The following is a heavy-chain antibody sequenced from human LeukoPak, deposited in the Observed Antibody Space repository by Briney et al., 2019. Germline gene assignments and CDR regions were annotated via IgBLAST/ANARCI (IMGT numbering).Heavy chain of an antibody. CDR3: TSALNLVLGELLGY. CDR1: GFIFSKAW. Sequence: PGGSLRLSCAASGFIFSKAWMAWVRQAPGKGLKWVGHIKPKTDDGTTDYAAPVKGRFTISRDDSKSTLYLQMNSLNTEDTAVYFCTSALNLVLGELLGYWGQGTLVTVSS. CDR2: IKPKTDDGTT. D-gene: IGHD3-16*01. J-gene: IGHJ4*02. V-gene: IGHV3-15*01.